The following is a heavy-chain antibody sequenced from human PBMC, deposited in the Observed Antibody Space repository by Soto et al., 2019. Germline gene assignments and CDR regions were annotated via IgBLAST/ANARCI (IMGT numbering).Heavy chain of an antibody. J-gene: IGHJ3*02. Sequence: AASVKVSCKASGYTFTSYYMHWVRQAPGQGLEWMGIINPSGGSTSFAQKFQGRVTMTRDTSTSTVYMKLSSLRSEDTAVYYCARFTSHEAQGRIAARPEAFDIWGQGTMVTVSS. CDR3: ARFTSHEAQGRIAARPEAFDI. CDR1: GYTFTSYY. V-gene: IGHV1-46*01. CDR2: INPSGGST. D-gene: IGHD6-6*01.